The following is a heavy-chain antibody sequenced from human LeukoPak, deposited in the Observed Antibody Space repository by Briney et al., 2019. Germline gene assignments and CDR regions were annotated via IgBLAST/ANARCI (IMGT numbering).Heavy chain of an antibody. D-gene: IGHD3-16*01. V-gene: IGHV1-69*05. CDR2: IIPIFGTA. J-gene: IGHJ5*02. CDR1: GGTFSSYA. Sequence: EASVKVSCKASGGTFSSYAISWVRRAPGQWLEWMGGIIPIFGTANYAQKFQGRVTITTDESTSTAYMELSSLRSEDTAVYYCARADLGSHNWFDPWGQGTLVTVSS. CDR3: ARADLGSHNWFDP.